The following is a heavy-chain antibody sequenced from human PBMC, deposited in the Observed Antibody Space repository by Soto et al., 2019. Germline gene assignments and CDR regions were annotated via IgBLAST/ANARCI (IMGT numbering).Heavy chain of an antibody. V-gene: IGHV4-59*06. J-gene: IGHJ6*02. D-gene: IGHD3-10*01. CDR3: AQGYYGSGSYYKPLAYYYYYGMDV. CDR2: IYYSGST. CDR1: GGSISSYY. Sequence: PSETLSLTCTVSGGSISSYYWSWIRQPPGKGLEWIGYIYYSGSTYYNPSLKSRVTISVDTSKNQFSLKLSSVTAADTAVYYCAQGYYGSGSYYKPLAYYYYYGMDVWGQGTTVTVSS.